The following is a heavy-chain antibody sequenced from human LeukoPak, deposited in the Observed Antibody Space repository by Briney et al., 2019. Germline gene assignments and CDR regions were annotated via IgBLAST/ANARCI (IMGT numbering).Heavy chain of an antibody. J-gene: IGHJ3*02. CDR3: ARRGYCSSTSCLLNNDAFDI. D-gene: IGHD2-2*01. V-gene: IGHV4-34*01. CDR2: INHSGST. Sequence: YPSETLSLTCAVYGGSFSGYYWSWLRQPPGKGLEWLGEINHSGSTNYNPSLKSRVTISVDTSKNQFSLKLSSVTAADTAVYYCARRGYCSSTSCLLNNDAFDIWGQGTMVTVSS. CDR1: GGSFSGYY.